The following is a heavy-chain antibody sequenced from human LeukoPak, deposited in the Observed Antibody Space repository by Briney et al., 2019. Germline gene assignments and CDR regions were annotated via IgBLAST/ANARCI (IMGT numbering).Heavy chain of an antibody. D-gene: IGHD3-22*01. CDR3: ARGSSGDI. CDR2: ISAYNSNT. J-gene: IGHJ3*02. Sequence: ASVTVSLKCSGYTFTSYGISGVRQAPAQGLEWIGSISAYNSNTNYAQKLQGRVTMTTNTSTSTAYMGQRSLRPDDTVGYYCARGSSGDIWGQGTMVTVSS. CDR1: GYTFTSYG. V-gene: IGHV1-18*01.